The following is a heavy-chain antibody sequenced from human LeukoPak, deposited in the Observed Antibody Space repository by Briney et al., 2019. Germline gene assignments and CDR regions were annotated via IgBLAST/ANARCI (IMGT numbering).Heavy chain of an antibody. CDR1: GFSLNNYG. J-gene: IGHJ3*02. Sequence: GGSLRLSCAASGFSLNNYGVNWVRQAPGKGLEWVSGISWNSGSIGYADSVKGRFTISRDNAKNSLYLQMNSLRAEDMALYYCARKMTTVTADAFDIWGQGTMVTVSS. V-gene: IGHV3-9*03. CDR3: ARKMTTVTADAFDI. CDR2: ISWNSGSI. D-gene: IGHD4-17*01.